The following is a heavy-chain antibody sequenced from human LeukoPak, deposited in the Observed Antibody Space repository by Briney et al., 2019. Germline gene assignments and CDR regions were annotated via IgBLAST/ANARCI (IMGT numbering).Heavy chain of an antibody. Sequence: PGGSLRLSCAASGFTFSSYGMHWVRQAPGKGLEWVAVIWYDGSNKYYADSVKGRFTISRDNSKNTLYLQMNSLRAEDTAVYYCAKGRSGYYDHFDYWGQGTLVTVSS. V-gene: IGHV3-33*06. D-gene: IGHD3-3*01. J-gene: IGHJ4*02. CDR3: AKGRSGYYDHFDY. CDR1: GFTFSSYG. CDR2: IWYDGSNK.